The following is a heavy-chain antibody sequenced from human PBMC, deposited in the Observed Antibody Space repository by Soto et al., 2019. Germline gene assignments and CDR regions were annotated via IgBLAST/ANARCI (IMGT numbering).Heavy chain of an antibody. J-gene: IGHJ6*02. D-gene: IGHD3-22*01. CDR1: GYSISSSNW. CDR3: ARGHDSSGYYLFFYYYYGMDV. V-gene: IGHV4-28*03. Sequence: SETLSLTCAVSGYSISSSNWWGWIRQPPGKGMEWIGYIYYSGTTYYNPSLKSRVTMSVDTYKNQFSLKLTSVTAVDTAVYYCARGHDSSGYYLFFYYYYGMDVWGQGTTVTVSS. CDR2: IYYSGTT.